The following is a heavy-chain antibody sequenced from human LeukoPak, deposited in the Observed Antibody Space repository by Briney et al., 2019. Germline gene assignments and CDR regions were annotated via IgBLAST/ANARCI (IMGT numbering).Heavy chain of an antibody. CDR1: GGSISSGGYS. CDR2: IYHSGST. CDR3: VRGGGLPNCGGYCPPDT. Sequence: SENLSLTCAVSGGSISSGGYSWSCIGQPPGKGLEWIGYIYHSGSTYYNPSLKSRVTISVDRSNNQFSLKLSSVTAADTAVYYCVRGGGLPNCGGYCPPDTWGQGKMVIVSS. V-gene: IGHV4-30-2*01. J-gene: IGHJ3*02. D-gene: IGHD2-21*02.